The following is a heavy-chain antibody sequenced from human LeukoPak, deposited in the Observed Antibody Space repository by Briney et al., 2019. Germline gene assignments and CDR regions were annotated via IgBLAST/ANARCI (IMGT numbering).Heavy chain of an antibody. J-gene: IGHJ4*02. CDR2: IRERGVGT. V-gene: IGHV3-23*01. CDR1: GISLSNYA. CDR3: AKRGVVIRVILIGFHKEAYYFDS. Sequence: LGGSLRLSCAVSGISLSNYAMSWVRQAPGKGLEWVAGIRERGVGTNYADSVKGRFTISRDNPRNTLYLQMNSLRAEDTAVYFCAKRGVVIRVILIGFHKEAYYFDSWGQGALVTVSS. D-gene: IGHD3-9*01.